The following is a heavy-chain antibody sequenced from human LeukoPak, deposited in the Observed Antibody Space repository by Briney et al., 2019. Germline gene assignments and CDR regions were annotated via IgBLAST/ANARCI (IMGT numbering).Heavy chain of an antibody. CDR1: GFTFDDYA. D-gene: IGHD6-19*01. CDR2: ISWNSGSI. V-gene: IGHV3-9*03. CDR3: AKDIIAVADKGGNAFDI. J-gene: IGHJ3*02. Sequence: GGSLRLSCAASGFTFDDYAMHWARQAPGKGLEWVSGISWNSGSIGYADSVKGRFTISRDNAKNSLYLQMNSLRAEDMALYYCAKDIIAVADKGGNAFDIWGQGTMVTVSS.